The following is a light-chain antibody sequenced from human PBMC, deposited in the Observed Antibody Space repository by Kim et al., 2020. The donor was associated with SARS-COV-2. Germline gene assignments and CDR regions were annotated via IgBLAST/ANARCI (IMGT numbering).Light chain of an antibody. J-gene: IGKJ2*01. CDR1: QSSASY. Sequence: PSALSASVGDRVTITCRASQSSASYLNWYQQKPGKPPKLLIYAASSLQSGVPSRFSGSGSVTDFTLTISSLQPEDFATYFCQQSYTFGQGTKLEI. CDR3: QQSYT. V-gene: IGKV1-39*01. CDR2: AAS.